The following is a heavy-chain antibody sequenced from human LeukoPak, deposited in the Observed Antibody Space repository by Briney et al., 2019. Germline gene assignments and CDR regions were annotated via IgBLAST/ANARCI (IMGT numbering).Heavy chain of an antibody. CDR1: GDSISGFY. CDR2: RHYSGST. CDR3: ARGKGGWAR. V-gene: IGHV4-59*12. J-gene: IGHJ4*02. D-gene: IGHD6-19*01. Sequence: PSETLSLTCTVSGDSISGFYWNWIRQSPEKGLEWIGYRHYSGSTNYNPSLKSRVSITVDTSKNEFSLKLSSVTAADTAVYYCARGKGGWARWGQGTLVTVSS.